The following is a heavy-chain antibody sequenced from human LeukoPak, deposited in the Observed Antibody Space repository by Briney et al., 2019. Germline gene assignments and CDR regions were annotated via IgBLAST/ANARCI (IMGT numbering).Heavy chain of an antibody. V-gene: IGHV4-34*01. CDR3: ARGPVRITMIVVVPNYYGMDV. Sequence: SETLSLTCAVYGGSFSGYYWSWIRQPPGKGLEWIGEINHSGSTNYNPSLKSRVTISVDTSKNQFSPKLSSVTAADTAVYYCARGPVRITMIVVVPNYYGMDVWGQGTTVTVSS. CDR1: GGSFSGYY. CDR2: INHSGST. J-gene: IGHJ6*02. D-gene: IGHD3-22*01.